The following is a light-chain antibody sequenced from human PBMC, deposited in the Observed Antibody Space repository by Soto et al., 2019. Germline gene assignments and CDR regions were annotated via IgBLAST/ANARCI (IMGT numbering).Light chain of an antibody. CDR3: QQRSDWPRS. J-gene: IGKJ5*01. CDR1: QSVSNY. CDR2: DAS. V-gene: IGKV3-11*01. Sequence: EIVLTQSPATLSFSPGERATLSCRASQSVSNYLVWYQQKPGQAPRLLIYDASNRATGIPARFSGSGSGTDLPLTISSLEPEDFAVYYCQQRSDWPRSFGQGTRLEIK.